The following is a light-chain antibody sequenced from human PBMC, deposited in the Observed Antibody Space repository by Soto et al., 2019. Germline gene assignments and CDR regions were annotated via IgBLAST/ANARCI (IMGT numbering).Light chain of an antibody. CDR1: QTVRNNY. V-gene: IGKV3-20*01. J-gene: IGKJ1*01. CDR2: GAS. CDR3: QQYGSWT. Sequence: EIVLTQSPGTLSLSPGERAALSCRASQTVRNNYLAWYQQKPGQAPRLLIYGASTRATGIPARFSGSGSGTDFTLTISRLEPEDFAVYYRQQYGSWTFGQGTKVDIK.